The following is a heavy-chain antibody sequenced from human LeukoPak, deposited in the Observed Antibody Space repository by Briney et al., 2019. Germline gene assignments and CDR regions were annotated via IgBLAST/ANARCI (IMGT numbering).Heavy chain of an antibody. D-gene: IGHD2-2*01. CDR3: ARDSKEGRTKFDP. CDR2: INPDGKRT. Sequence: GGSLRLSCAASGFTFGSHRMHWVRQAPGKGLVWVSRINPDGKRTTYADSVKGRFTISRDNAKNTVYLQMNSPRPDDTALYYCARDSKEGRTKFDPWGQGTLVTVSS. CDR1: GFTFGSHR. J-gene: IGHJ5*02. V-gene: IGHV3-74*01.